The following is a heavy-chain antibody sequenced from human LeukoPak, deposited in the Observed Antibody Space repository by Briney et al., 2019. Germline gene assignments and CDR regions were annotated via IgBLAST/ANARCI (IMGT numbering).Heavy chain of an antibody. D-gene: IGHD3-3*01. V-gene: IGHV3-21*01. Sequence: GGSLRLSCAASGFTFSSFSMNWVRQAPGKGLEWVSSISSRSTYIYYADSVTGRFTISRDNAKDSLYLQMNSLRAEDTAVYYCAKDLNYDFWSGLGNWGQGTLVTVSS. J-gene: IGHJ4*02. CDR1: GFTFSSFS. CDR2: ISSRSTYI. CDR3: AKDLNYDFWSGLGN.